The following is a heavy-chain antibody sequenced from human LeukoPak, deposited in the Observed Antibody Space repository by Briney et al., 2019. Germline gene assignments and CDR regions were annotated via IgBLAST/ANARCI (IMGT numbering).Heavy chain of an antibody. V-gene: IGHV3-23*01. Sequence: GGSLRLSCAASGFTFSSYAMSWVRQAPGKGLEWVSVISSNGASTYYVDSVKGRFTISRDNSKNTLFLQMNSLRAEDTAVYYCATAPRSGWYPLIAYWGQGTLVTVSS. D-gene: IGHD6-19*01. CDR3: ATAPRSGWYPLIAY. CDR1: GFTFSSYA. CDR2: ISSNGAST. J-gene: IGHJ4*02.